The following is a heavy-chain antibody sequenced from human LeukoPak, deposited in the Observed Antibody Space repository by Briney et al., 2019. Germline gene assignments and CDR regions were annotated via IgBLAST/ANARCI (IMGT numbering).Heavy chain of an antibody. Sequence: SETLSLTCTVSSDSIITTSYHWGWIRQPPGKGLEWIGYIYYSGSTNYNPSLKSRVTISVDTSKNQFSLKLSSVTAADTAVYYCARDSDYSGLDYWGQGTLVTVSS. D-gene: IGHD5-12*01. V-gene: IGHV4-61*01. CDR3: ARDSDYSGLDY. CDR2: IYYSGST. J-gene: IGHJ4*02. CDR1: SDSIITTSYH.